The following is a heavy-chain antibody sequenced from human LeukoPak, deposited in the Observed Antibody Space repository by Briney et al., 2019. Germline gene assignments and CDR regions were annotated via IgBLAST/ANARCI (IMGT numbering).Heavy chain of an antibody. D-gene: IGHD3-10*01. CDR1: GFTFSSYG. Sequence: GGSLRLSCAASGFTFSSYGMNWVRQAPGKGLEWVSYISTDGSIYYADSVKGRFTISRDNAKNSLYLQMKSLRAEDTAVYYCAREGGRGGYFDYWGQGTLVTVSS. J-gene: IGHJ4*02. V-gene: IGHV3-69-1*02. CDR3: AREGGRGGYFDY. CDR2: ISTDGSI.